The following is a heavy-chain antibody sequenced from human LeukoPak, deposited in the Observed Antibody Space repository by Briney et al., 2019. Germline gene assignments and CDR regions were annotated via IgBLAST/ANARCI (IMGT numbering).Heavy chain of an antibody. CDR2: ISSNGGST. CDR1: GFTFSRYA. J-gene: IGHJ4*02. CDR3: VKVSDDY. Sequence: GGSLRLSCAASGFTFSRYAMHWVRQAPGRGLEFVSAISSNGGSTYYAYSVKGRFTISRDNSKNTLYLQMSSLRAEDTAVYYCVKVSDDYWGQGTLVAVSS. V-gene: IGHV3-64D*09.